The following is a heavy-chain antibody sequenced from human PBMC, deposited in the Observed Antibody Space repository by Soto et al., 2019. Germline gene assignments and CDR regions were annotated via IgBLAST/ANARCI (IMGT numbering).Heavy chain of an antibody. CDR1: GYTFTNYA. CDR2: ISGYNGNT. D-gene: IGHD3-10*01. V-gene: IGHV1-18*01. CDR3: ARSGFYGSGSRPYYFDS. Sequence: QVHLVQSGAEVKKPGASVKVSCKASGYTFTNYAIAWVRQAPGQGLEWMGWISGYNGNTNNAQKLQGRVTMTTDTSTSKAYMELRSLRSDDTAVYYCARSGFYGSGSRPYYFDSWGQGTLVTVSS. J-gene: IGHJ4*02.